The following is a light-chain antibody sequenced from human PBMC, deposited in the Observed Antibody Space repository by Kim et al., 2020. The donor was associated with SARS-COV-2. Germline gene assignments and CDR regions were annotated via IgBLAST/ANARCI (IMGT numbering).Light chain of an antibody. CDR3: QQGHTAPLLT. CDR1: QSINTY. V-gene: IGKV1-39*01. J-gene: IGKJ4*01. Sequence: DIQMTQSPSSLAASVGDRVTIICRASQSINTYLNWYQQKPDKAPKLLIYAASTLQSGVPSRFSGSGSGTDFTLTISSLQPEDFATYYCQQGHTAPLLTFGGGTKLEI. CDR2: AAS.